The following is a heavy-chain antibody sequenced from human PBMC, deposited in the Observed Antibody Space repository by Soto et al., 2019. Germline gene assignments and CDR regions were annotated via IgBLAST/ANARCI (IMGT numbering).Heavy chain of an antibody. D-gene: IGHD5-12*01. J-gene: IGHJ6*03. CDR2: IYYSGST. Sequence: SETLSLSCTVSGGSISSSSYYWGWIRQPPGKGLEWIGSIYYSGSTYYNPSLKSRVTISVDTSKNQFSLKLSSVTAADTAVYYCAITGVPPISPYNHYPIDAWGKWTTVT. V-gene: IGHV4-39*01. CDR1: GGSISSSSYY. CDR3: AITGVPPISPYNHYPIDA.